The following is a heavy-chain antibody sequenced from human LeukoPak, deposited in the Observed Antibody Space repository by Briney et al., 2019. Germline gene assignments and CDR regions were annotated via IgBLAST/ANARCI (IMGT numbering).Heavy chain of an antibody. CDR2: INTNTGNP. D-gene: IGHD5-24*01. V-gene: IGHV7-4-1*02. CDR1: GYTFTSYA. Sequence: ASVKVSCKASGYTFTSYAMNWVRQAPGQGLEWMGWINTNTGNPTYARGFTGRFVFSLDTSVSTAYLQISSLKAEDTAVYYCARVASDGYNYIALVYWGQGTLVTVSS. CDR3: ARVASDGYNYIALVY. J-gene: IGHJ4*02.